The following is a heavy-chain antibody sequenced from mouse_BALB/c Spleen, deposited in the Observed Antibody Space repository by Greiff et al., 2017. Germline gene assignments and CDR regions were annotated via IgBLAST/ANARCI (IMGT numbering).Heavy chain of an antibody. Sequence: EVKLLESGPGLVKPSQSLSLTCTVTGYSITSDYAWNWIRQFPGNKLEWMGFISYSGSTSYNPSLKGRISITRDTSKNQFFLQLNSVTPWDTTTFFFAFLHGYYYTIGYWGQGTSVTVSS. CDR3: AFLHGYYYTIGY. CDR2: ISYSGST. CDR1: GYSITSDYA. D-gene: IGHD2-14*01. J-gene: IGHJ4*01. V-gene: IGHV3-2*02.